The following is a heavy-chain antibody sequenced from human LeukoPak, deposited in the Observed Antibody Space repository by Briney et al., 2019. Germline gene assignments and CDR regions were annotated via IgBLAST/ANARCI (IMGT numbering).Heavy chain of an antibody. CDR3: ARDGTAAGLYFDL. V-gene: IGHV3-7*01. J-gene: IGHJ4*01. D-gene: IGHD6-13*01. CDR2: IRQGGSEK. CDR1: GFTFTDYW. Sequence: PGGSLRLSCAVSGFTFTDYWMNWVRQALGKGLEWVASIRQGGSEKTYVDSVKGRFTISRDNTKNSLSLQVNSLRVEDTAVYYCARDGTAAGLYFDLWGQRTLVTVSS.